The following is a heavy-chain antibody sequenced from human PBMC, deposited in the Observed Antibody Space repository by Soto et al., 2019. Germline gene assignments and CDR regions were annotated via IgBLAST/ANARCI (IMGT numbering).Heavy chain of an antibody. CDR2: IWYDGSNK. D-gene: IGHD4-17*01. V-gene: IGHV3-33*01. Sequence: TGGSLRLSCAASGFTFSSYGMHWVRQAPGKGLEWVAVIWYDGSNKYYADSVKGRFTISRDNSKNTPYLQMNSLRAEDTAVYYCASPGSPQTVTTDYWGQGTLVTVSS. J-gene: IGHJ4*02. CDR1: GFTFSSYG. CDR3: ASPGSPQTVTTDY.